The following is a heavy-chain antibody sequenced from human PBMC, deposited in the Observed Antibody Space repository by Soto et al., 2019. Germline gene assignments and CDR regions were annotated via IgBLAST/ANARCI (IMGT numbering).Heavy chain of an antibody. CDR2: IYHSGST. Sequence: SETLSLTCAVSGYSISSGYYWGWIRQPPGKGLEWIGSIYHSGSTYYNPSLKSRVTISVDTSKNQFSLKLSSVTAADTAVYYCARAGGPYDSSGYYSLFDYWAREPWSPSPQ. D-gene: IGHD3-22*01. J-gene: IGHJ4*02. CDR1: GYSISSGYY. CDR3: ARAGGPYDSSGYYSLFDY. V-gene: IGHV4-38-2*01.